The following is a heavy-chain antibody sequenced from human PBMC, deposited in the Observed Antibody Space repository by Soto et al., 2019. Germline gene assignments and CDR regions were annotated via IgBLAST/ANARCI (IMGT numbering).Heavy chain of an antibody. CDR1: GGSISSGGYY. CDR3: ARGEQVRDYVWGSYRQENYYYYAMDV. D-gene: IGHD3-16*02. CDR2: IYYSGNT. V-gene: IGHV4-31*03. J-gene: IGHJ6*02. Sequence: SETLSLTCTVSGGSISSGGYYWSWIRQHPGKGLEWIGYIYYSGNTYYNPSLMSRVTISVDTSKNQFSLKLSSVTAADTAVYSCARGEQVRDYVWGSYRQENYYYYAMDVWGQGTTVTGLL.